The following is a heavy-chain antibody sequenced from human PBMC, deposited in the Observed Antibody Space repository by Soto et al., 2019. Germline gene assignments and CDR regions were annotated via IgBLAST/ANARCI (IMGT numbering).Heavy chain of an antibody. D-gene: IGHD3-3*01. CDR3: ARDFGMVMVAPGY. J-gene: IGHJ4*02. CDR2: ISGSGGST. Sequence: GGSLRLSCAASGFTFSSYAMSWVRQAPGKGLEWVSAISGSGGSTYYADSVKGRFTISRDNSKNTVYMQMNSLRAEDTAVYYCARDFGMVMVAPGYGGRGTLVPVPS. V-gene: IGHV3-23*01. CDR1: GFTFSSYA.